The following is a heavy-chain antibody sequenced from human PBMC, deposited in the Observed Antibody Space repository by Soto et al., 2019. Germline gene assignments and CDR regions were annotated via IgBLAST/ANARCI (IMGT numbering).Heavy chain of an antibody. V-gene: IGHV5-10-1*01. D-gene: IGHD3-22*01. Sequence: GESLKISCKGSGYIFRNNWITWVRQMPGKGLEWVGRIDLTDSYTSYSPSFQGHVSFSADKSINTTYLHFSSLRASDTAVYYCARHGGSHSLSSGYHYALDYWGRGTPVTVSS. CDR2: IDLTDSYT. J-gene: IGHJ4*02. CDR3: ARHGGSHSLSSGYHYALDY. CDR1: GYIFRNNW.